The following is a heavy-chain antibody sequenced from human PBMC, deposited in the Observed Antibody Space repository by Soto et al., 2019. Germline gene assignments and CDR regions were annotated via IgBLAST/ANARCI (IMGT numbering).Heavy chain of an antibody. D-gene: IGHD4-17*01. J-gene: IGHJ4*02. V-gene: IGHV4-34*01. CDR2: INHSGST. CDR3: AAYGDYLYHFDY. Sequence: PSETLSLTCAVYGVSFSGYYWIWIRQPPGKGLEWIGEINHSGSTNYNPSLKSRVTISVDTSKNQFSLKLSSVTAADTAVYYCAAYGDYLYHFDYWGQGTLVTVSS. CDR1: GVSFSGYY.